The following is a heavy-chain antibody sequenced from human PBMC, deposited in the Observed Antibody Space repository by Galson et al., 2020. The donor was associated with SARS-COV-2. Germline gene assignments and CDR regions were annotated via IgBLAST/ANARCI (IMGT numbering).Heavy chain of an antibody. CDR2: IIPIFGTA. CDR3: AREWKYSSGLVRVTGWFDP. CDR1: GGTFSSYA. Sequence: SVKVSCKASGGTFSSYAISWVRQAPGHGLEWMGGIIPIFGTANYAQKFQGRVTITADESTSTAYMELSSLRSEDTAVYYCAREWKYSSGLVRVTGWFDPWGQGTLVTVSS. V-gene: IGHV1-69*13. D-gene: IGHD6-19*01. J-gene: IGHJ5*02.